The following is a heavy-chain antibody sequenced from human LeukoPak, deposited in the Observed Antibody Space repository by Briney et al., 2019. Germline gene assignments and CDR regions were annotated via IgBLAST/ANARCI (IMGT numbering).Heavy chain of an antibody. CDR1: GFTFDDYA. CDR2: ISWNSGSI. Sequence: GGSLRLSCAASGFTFDDYAMHWVRQAPGQGPEWVSGISWNSGSIGYADSVKGRFTISRDNAKNSLYLQMNSLRAEDTALYYCAKGTSSGWYLIAFDIWGQGTMVTVSS. CDR3: AKGTSSGWYLIAFDI. D-gene: IGHD6-19*01. J-gene: IGHJ3*02. V-gene: IGHV3-9*01.